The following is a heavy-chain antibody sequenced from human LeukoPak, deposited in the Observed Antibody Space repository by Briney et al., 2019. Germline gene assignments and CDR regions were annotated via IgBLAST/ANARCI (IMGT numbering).Heavy chain of an antibody. Sequence: RASETLSLTCALDGGSCSGYYCSWIGQPPGKGLGLNGEINHSGSTNYHPSLKCRVTISVVTSKNQFSLKLSSVTAADTAVYYCARRIITIFANWPKGDAFDIWGQGTIVTVSS. CDR2: INHSGST. D-gene: IGHD3-3*01. V-gene: IGHV4-34*01. J-gene: IGHJ3*02. CDR1: GGSCSGYY. CDR3: ARRIITIFANWPKGDAFDI.